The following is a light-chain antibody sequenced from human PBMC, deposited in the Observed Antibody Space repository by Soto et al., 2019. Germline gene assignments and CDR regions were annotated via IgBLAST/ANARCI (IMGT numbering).Light chain of an antibody. V-gene: IGLV1-40*01. CDR2: ANN. CDR1: SSNIGARYD. CDR3: QSYDSRLTDVV. Sequence: QSVLTQPPSVSGDPGQRVTISCTGSSSNIGARYDVHWYQQLPGAAPKLLIYANNNRPSGVPDRFSGSKSGTSASLAITGLQAEDEADYFCQSYDSRLTDVVFGGGTKLTVL. J-gene: IGLJ2*01.